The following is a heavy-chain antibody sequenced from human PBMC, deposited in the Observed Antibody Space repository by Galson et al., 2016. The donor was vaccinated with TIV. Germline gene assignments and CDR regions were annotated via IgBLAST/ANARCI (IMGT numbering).Heavy chain of an antibody. CDR3: TKVPSSGFSYYYGLDV. CDR2: ISGGGGST. J-gene: IGHJ6*02. Sequence: SLRLSCAASGFTFSIFAMTWVRQAPGMGLERVSAISGGGGSTYYADSVKGRFTISRDNSKNTLFLQMNSLRAEDTAVYYCTKVPSSGFSYYYGLDVWCQGTTVTVSS. CDR1: GFTFSIFA. D-gene: IGHD3-22*01. V-gene: IGHV3-23*01.